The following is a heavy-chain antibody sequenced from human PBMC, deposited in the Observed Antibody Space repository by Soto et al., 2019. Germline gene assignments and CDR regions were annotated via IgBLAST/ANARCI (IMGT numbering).Heavy chain of an antibody. V-gene: IGHV3-33*01. CDR2: IWNGRNSE. CDR3: VTERRNYEFDY. D-gene: IGHD1-7*01. J-gene: IGHJ4*02. CDR1: GFTFSTFG. Sequence: QVQLVESEGGVVQPGRSLRLSCAASGFTFSTFGMHWVRQSPGKGLEWVAVIWNGRNSEDYADSVKGRFTISRDNSRNTLYLQMNSLRAEDTAMYYCVTERRNYEFDYWGQGILVTVSS.